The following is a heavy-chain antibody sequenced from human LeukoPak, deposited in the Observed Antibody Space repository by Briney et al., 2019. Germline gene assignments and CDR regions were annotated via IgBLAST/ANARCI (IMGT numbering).Heavy chain of an antibody. J-gene: IGHJ4*02. V-gene: IGHV3-21*01. D-gene: IGHD6-13*01. CDR2: ISSSSSYI. CDR3: ARGPRGQQLVQGDY. CDR1: GFTFSSYS. Sequence: PGGSLRLSCVASGFTFSSYSMNWVRQAPGKGLEWVSSISSSSSYIYYADSVKGRFTISRDNAKNSLYLQMNSLRAEDTAVYYCARGPRGQQLVQGDYWGQGTLVTVSS.